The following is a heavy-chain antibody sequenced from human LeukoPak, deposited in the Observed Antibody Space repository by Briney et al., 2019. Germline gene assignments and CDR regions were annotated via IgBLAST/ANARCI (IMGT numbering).Heavy chain of an antibody. CDR1: GGSISSSSYY. J-gene: IGHJ4*02. CDR3: ARHPRFIRYFDWLLYKTPRTGEFDY. V-gene: IGHV4-39*01. D-gene: IGHD3-9*01. Sequence: KASETLSLTCTVSGGSISSSSYYWGWIRQPPGKGLEWIGSIYYSGSTYYNPSLKSRVTISVDTSKNQFSLKLSSVTAADTAVYYCARHPRFIRYFDWLLYKTPRTGEFDYWGQGTLVTVSS. CDR2: IYYSGST.